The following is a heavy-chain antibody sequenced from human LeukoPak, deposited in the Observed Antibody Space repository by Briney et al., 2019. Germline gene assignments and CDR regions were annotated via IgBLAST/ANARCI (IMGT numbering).Heavy chain of an antibody. CDR1: GGSISSYY. D-gene: IGHD1-1*01. V-gene: IGHV4-59*01. CDR3: ARVRSWNDFDY. Sequence: SETLSLTCTASGGSISSYYWSWIRQPPGKGLEWIGYIYYSGSTYYNPSLKSRVTISIDTSKNQFSLRLSPVTAAETAVYYCARVRSWNDFDYWGQGTLVTVSS. CDR2: IYYSGST. J-gene: IGHJ4*02.